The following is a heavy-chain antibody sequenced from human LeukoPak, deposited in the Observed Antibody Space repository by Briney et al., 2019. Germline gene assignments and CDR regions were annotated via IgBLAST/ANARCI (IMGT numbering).Heavy chain of an antibody. Sequence: PGRSMRLSCAASGFTFSSYGMHWVRQAPGKGLEWVAVISYDGSNKYYADSVKGRFTISRDNSKNTLYLQMNSLRAEDTAVYYCAKVERFGELWAEALFDYWGQGTLVTVSS. J-gene: IGHJ4*02. V-gene: IGHV3-30*18. D-gene: IGHD3-10*01. CDR2: ISYDGSNK. CDR1: GFTFSSYG. CDR3: AKVERFGELWAEALFDY.